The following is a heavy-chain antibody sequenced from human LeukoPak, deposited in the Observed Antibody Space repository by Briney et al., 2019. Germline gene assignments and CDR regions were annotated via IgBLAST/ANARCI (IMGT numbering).Heavy chain of an antibody. J-gene: IGHJ4*02. D-gene: IGHD5-24*01. CDR2: ISSDSSYI. CDR1: GFIFSNYG. Sequence: PGGSLRLSCAASGFIFSNYGVTWVRQPPGKGLEWVSCISSDSSYIYYADSLKGRFTISRDNAKSSLYLQMNSLRVDDTAVYYCAINHRDGYSELGYWGQGTLVTVSS. CDR3: AINHRDGYSELGY. V-gene: IGHV3-21*01.